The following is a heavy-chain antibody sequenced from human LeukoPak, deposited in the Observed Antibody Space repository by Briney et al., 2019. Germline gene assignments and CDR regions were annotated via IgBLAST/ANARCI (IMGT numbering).Heavy chain of an antibody. Sequence: GGSLRLSCAASGFPFSGYWMDWVRQAQGKGMEWVANINQDGSTQYYAASVKGRFTISRDNAKSSLYLQMNILRAEDTAVYYCSRSLDYLGQGALVTVSS. V-gene: IGHV3-7*01. CDR2: INQDGSTQ. CDR3: SRSLDY. CDR1: GFPFSGYW. J-gene: IGHJ4*02.